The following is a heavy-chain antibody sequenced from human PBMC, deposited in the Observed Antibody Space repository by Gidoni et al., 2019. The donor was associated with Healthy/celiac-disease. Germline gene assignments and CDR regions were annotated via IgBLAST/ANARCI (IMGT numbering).Heavy chain of an antibody. V-gene: IGHV3-33*01. CDR2: IWYDGSNK. J-gene: IGHJ6*02. Sequence: GQLVESGGGVVQPGRYLRLSCAESGFTFSSNGMNWVCKAPGKGLEWVACIWYDGSNKSYADSVKCRFTISRDNSKNTLYLQMNSLRAEDTAVYYCARDHESGWYLFYYYYGMDVWGQVTTVTVSS. CDR1: GFTFSSNG. D-gene: IGHD6-19*01. CDR3: ARDHESGWYLFYYYYGMDV.